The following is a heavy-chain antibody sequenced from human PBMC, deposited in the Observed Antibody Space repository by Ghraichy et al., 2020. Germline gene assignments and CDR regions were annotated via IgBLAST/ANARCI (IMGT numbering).Heavy chain of an antibody. CDR3: AKSVEQQLARIAVDM. Sequence: GESLNISCAASGFTFSTYHMNWVRQAPGTGPEWVSVISGSGGSTYYADSVKGRFTISRDNSKNTLYLQMNSLRAEDTAVYYCAKSVEQQLARIAVDMWGRGKMVTVSS. J-gene: IGHJ3*02. V-gene: IGHV3-23*01. CDR1: GFTFSTYH. CDR2: ISGSGGST. D-gene: IGHD6-13*01.